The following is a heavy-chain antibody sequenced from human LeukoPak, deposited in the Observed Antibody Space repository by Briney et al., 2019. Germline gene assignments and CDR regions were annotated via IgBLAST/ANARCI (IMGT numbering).Heavy chain of an antibody. J-gene: IGHJ6*02. CDR2: INHSGST. Sequence: SETLSLTCAVYGGSFSGYYWSWIRQPPGKGLEWIGEINHSGSTNYNPSLKSRVTISVDTSKNQFSLKLSSVTAADTAVYYCARGYGAHSMDGWGQGTTVTVSS. CDR3: ARGYGAHSMDG. V-gene: IGHV4-34*01. CDR1: GGSFSGYY. D-gene: IGHD4-17*01.